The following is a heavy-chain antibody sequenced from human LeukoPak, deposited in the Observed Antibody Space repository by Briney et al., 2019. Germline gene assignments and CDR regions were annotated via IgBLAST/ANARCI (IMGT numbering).Heavy chain of an antibody. CDR2: IRSDGRNE. D-gene: IGHD3-9*01. V-gene: IGHV3-30*02. J-gene: IGHJ4*02. CDR1: GFIFRSHG. Sequence: PGGSLRLSCVAPGFIFRSHGIHWVRQAPGKGLGWVAFIRSDGRNEFYADTVKGRFIISRDNSKNTLYLQMNSLRSEDTAVYFCARDRDLLTGDFPTNIDFWGQGILVTVSS. CDR3: ARDRDLLTGDFPTNIDF.